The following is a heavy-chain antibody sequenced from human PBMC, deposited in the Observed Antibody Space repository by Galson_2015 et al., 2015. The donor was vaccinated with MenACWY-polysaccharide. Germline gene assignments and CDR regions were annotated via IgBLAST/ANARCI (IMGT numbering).Heavy chain of an antibody. CDR2: IYYDGSNK. CDR1: GFTFRNHG. V-gene: IGHV3-33*01. J-gene: IGHJ6*03. D-gene: IGHD1-7*01. Sequence: SLRLSCAAFGFTFRNHGMHWVRQAPGKGLEWVAVIYYDGSNKYYADSVKGRFTISRDNSKNTLDLQMNSLRGEDTGVYYCARDRTSRYIDVWGQGTTVTVSS. CDR3: ARDRTSRYIDV.